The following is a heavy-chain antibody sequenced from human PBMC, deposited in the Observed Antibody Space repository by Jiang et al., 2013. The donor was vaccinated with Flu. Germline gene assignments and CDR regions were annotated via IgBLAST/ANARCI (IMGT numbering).Heavy chain of an antibody. J-gene: IGHJ6*02. V-gene: IGHV3-48*01. CDR3: AREKSWEYSSGWYLGGYYYYGMDV. CDR1: GFTFSSYS. CDR2: ISSSSSTI. D-gene: IGHD6-19*01. Sequence: QLLESGGGLVQPGGSLRLSCAASGFTFSSYSMNWVRQAPGKGLEWVSYISSSSSTIYYADSVKGRFTISRDNAKNSLYLQMNSLRAEDTAVYYCAREKSWEYSSGWYLGGYYYYGMDVWGQGTTVTASS.